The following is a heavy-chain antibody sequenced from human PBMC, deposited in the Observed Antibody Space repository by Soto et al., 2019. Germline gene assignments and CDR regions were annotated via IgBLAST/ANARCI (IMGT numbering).Heavy chain of an antibody. J-gene: IGHJ4*01. CDR3: SGTRVTMNY. V-gene: IGHV3-30-3*01. CDR2: ISSDGTNK. CDR1: GFTFSSFA. Sequence: QVQLVESGGGVVQPGRSLRLSCVVSGFTFSSFAMHLVRQAPGKGLEWVAIISSDGTNKDYADSVKGRFTISRDKSKNTLYLQMTSLRAEDTAVYYCSGTRVTMNYWGHGTLVTVSS. D-gene: IGHD4-17*01.